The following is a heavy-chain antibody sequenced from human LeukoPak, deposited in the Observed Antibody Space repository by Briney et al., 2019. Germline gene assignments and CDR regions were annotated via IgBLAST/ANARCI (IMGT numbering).Heavy chain of an antibody. CDR2: IKQDGSEK. V-gene: IGHV3-7*04. CDR1: GFTFSSYW. CDR3: ARGLREASHALDI. D-gene: IGHD4-17*01. Sequence: GGSLRLSCAASGFTFSSYWMTWVRQAPGRGLEWVANIKQDGSEKYYVDSVKGRFTISRDNAKNSLYLQVNSLRAEDAAVYSCARGLREASHALDIWGQGTMVTVSS. J-gene: IGHJ3*02.